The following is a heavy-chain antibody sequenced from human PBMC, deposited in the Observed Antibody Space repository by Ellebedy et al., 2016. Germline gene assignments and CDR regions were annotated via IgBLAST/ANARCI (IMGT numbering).Heavy chain of an antibody. J-gene: IGHJ4*02. CDR3: ARGTDRSKVGY. D-gene: IGHD3-22*01. V-gene: IGHV4-34*01. CDR2: INHSGST. Sequence: SETLSLTCAVYGGSFSGYYWSWIRQPPGKGLEWIGEINHSGSTNYNPSLKSRATISVDTSKNQFSLKVSSVTAADTAVYYCARGTDRSKVGYWGQGTLVTVSS. CDR1: GGSFSGYY.